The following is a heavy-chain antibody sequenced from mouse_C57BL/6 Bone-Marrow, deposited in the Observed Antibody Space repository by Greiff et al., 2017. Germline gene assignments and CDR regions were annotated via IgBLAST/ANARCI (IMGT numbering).Heavy chain of an antibody. CDR3: ARSWGVRWFFAY. V-gene: IGHV1-55*01. Sequence: QVPPQQPGAEPVKPGAFVKMSCKASGYTLPSYWITWVKQRPGPGLEWIGDIYPGSGSTNNNEKFKSKATLTVDPSSSTAYMQLSSLTAEDSAVYYCARSWGVRWFFAYWGQGTLVTVSA. J-gene: IGHJ3*01. D-gene: IGHD2-3*01. CDR1: GYTLPSYW. CDR2: IYPGSGST.